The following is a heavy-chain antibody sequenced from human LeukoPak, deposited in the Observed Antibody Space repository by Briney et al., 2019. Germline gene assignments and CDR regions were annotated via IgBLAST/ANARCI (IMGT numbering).Heavy chain of an antibody. V-gene: IGHV7-4-1*02. Sequence: GASVKVSCKASGYTFTSYGISWVRQAPGQGLEWMGWINTNTGNPTYAQGFTGRFVFSLDTSVSTAYLQISSLKAEDTAVYYCARVWRGGFYRHYYMDVWGKGTTVTVSS. CDR3: ARVWRGGFYRHYYMDV. J-gene: IGHJ6*03. D-gene: IGHD4-11*01. CDR1: GYTFTSYG. CDR2: INTNTGNP.